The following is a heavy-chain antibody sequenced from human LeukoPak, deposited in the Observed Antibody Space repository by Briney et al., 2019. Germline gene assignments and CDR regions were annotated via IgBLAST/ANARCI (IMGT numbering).Heavy chain of an antibody. CDR1: GFTFSSSL. CDR2: ILNNGVST. J-gene: IGHJ5*02. V-gene: IGHV3-23*01. CDR3: AKAPRSSGASENNWFDP. D-gene: IGHD1-26*01. Sequence: GGSLRLSCAASGFTFSSSLMSWVRQAPGMGLEWVSTILNNGVSTYHADSVKGRFTISRDNSMNTLYLQMNTLRAEDTAVYYCAKAPRSSGASENNWFDPWGQGTLVTVSS.